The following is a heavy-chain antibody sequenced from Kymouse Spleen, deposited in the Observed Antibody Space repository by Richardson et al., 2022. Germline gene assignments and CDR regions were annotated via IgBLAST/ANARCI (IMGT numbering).Heavy chain of an antibody. J-gene: IGHJ5*02. Sequence: QVQLQQWGAGLLKPSETLSLTCAVYGGSFSGYYWSWIRQPPGKGLEWIGEINHSGSTNYNPSLKSRVTISVDTSKNQFSLKLSSVTAADTAVYYCARGPFDFWSGMGWFDPWGQGTLVTVSS. D-gene: IGHD3-3*01. CDR1: GGSFSGYY. V-gene: IGHV4-34*01. CDR3: ARGPFDFWSGMGWFDP. CDR2: INHSGST.